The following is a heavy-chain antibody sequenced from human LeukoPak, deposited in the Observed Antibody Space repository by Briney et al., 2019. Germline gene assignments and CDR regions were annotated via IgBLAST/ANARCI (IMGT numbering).Heavy chain of an antibody. V-gene: IGHV3-21*01. CDR1: GFTFSSYS. D-gene: IGHD6-6*01. CDR2: ISSSSSYV. J-gene: IGHJ6*02. Sequence: NPGGSLRLSCAASGFTFSSYSMNWVRQAPGKGLEWVSSISSSSSYVYYADSVKGRFTISRDNAKNSLYLQMNSLRAEDTAVYYCAREPDSSPSFLYYYYYYGMDVWGQGTTVTVSS. CDR3: AREPDSSPSFLYYYYYYGMDV.